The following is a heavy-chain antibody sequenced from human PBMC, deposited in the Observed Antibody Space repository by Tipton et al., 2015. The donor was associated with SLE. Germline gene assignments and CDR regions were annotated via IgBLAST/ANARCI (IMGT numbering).Heavy chain of an antibody. CDR1: GGSISSYY. V-gene: IGHV4-59*12. J-gene: IGHJ6*02. CDR3: ARAADMDV. Sequence: TLSLTCTVSGGSISSYYWSWIRQPPGKGLEWIGSIYYSGSTNYNPSLKSRVTISVDTSKNQFSLKLSSVTAADTAVYYCARAADMDVWGQGTTVTVSS. CDR2: IYYSGST.